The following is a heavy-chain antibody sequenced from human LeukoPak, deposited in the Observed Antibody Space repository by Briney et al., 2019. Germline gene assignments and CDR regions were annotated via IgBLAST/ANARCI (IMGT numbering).Heavy chain of an antibody. Sequence: GGSLRLSCAASGFTFSNYWMTWVRQAPGKGLEWVANIKQDGSEKYYVDSVKGRFTISRDNAKNSLYLQMNSLRAEDTAVYYCAREAIIAAAGPDGDYFDYWGQRTLVTVSS. CDR2: IKQDGSEK. V-gene: IGHV3-7*01. CDR3: AREAIIAAAGPDGDYFDY. CDR1: GFTFSNYW. D-gene: IGHD6-13*01. J-gene: IGHJ4*02.